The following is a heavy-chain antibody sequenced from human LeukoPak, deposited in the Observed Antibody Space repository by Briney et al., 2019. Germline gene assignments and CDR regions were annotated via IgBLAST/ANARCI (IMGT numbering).Heavy chain of an antibody. D-gene: IGHD2-21*02. CDR1: GFTFNTYA. J-gene: IGHJ4*02. Sequence: GGSLRLSCAASGFTFNTYAMSWVRQAPGKGLEWVSAFTVGGGTTFYADSVKGRFTISRDNSENMLYLQMNSLRAEDTAVYYCARTPAYCGGDCYSTFDYWGQGTLVTVSS. CDR2: FTVGGGTT. CDR3: ARTPAYCGGDCYSTFDY. V-gene: IGHV3-23*01.